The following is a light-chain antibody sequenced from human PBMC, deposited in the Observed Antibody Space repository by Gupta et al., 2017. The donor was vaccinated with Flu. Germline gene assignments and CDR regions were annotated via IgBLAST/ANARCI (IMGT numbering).Light chain of an antibody. CDR3: SSYTSSSTWV. J-gene: IGLJ3*02. CDR1: SSDVGGYNY. Sequence: QSALTQPASVSGSPGQSITISCTGTSSDVGGYNYVSWYQQHTGKAPKLMIYEVSNRPSGVSTRFSGSKSGNTASLTISGLQAEDEADYYCSSYTSSSTWVFGGGTKLTVL. CDR2: EVS. V-gene: IGLV2-14*01.